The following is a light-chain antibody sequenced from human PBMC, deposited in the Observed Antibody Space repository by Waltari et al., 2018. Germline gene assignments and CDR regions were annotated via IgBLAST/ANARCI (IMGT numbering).Light chain of an antibody. CDR3: QSSDNTNRGL. CDR1: VGSIATNC. J-gene: IGLJ2*01. Sequence: NFILTQPHSVSESPGKTVTISCTRSVGSIATNCVQWHQQRPGSAPTTVISASGVPDRFSGSIDNSSNSASLTISGLQTEDEVDYCCQSSDNTNRGLFGGGTKLIV. V-gene: IGLV6-57*03.